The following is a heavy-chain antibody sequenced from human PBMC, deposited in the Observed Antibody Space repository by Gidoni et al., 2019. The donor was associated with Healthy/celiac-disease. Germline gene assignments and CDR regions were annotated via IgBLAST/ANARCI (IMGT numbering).Heavy chain of an antibody. CDR1: GFTFSSYW. D-gene: IGHD6-19*01. CDR3: ASFSSGWYGGDY. CDR2: INSDGSST. Sequence: EVQLVESGGGFVQPGGSLRLYCAASGFTFSSYWLHLVRQAPGKGLVWVSRINSDGSSTSYADSVKGRFTSSRDNAKNTLYLQMNSLRAEDTAVYYCASFSSGWYGGDYWGQGTMVTVSS. J-gene: IGHJ4*02. V-gene: IGHV3-74*01.